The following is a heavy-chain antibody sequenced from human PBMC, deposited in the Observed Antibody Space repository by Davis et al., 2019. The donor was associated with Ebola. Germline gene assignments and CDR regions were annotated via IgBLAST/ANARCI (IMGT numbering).Heavy chain of an antibody. J-gene: IGHJ4*02. V-gene: IGHV3-74*01. D-gene: IGHD1-1*01. CDR3: SRAPTTVVGTKRDFDY. CDR1: AFTFSNYW. CDR2: INTDGTRK. Sequence: GESLKISCAASAFTFSNYWMHWVRQAPGKGLEWVARINTDGTRKSHADSVKGRFTISRDNGKNMLYLQMNSLTAEDTAVYYCSRAPTTVVGTKRDFDYWGQGTRVTVSS.